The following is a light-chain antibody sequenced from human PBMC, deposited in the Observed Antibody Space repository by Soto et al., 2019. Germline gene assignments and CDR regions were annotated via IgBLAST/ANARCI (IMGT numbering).Light chain of an antibody. CDR1: QSVSNY. CDR2: DAS. Sequence: ENVLTQSQATLSLSPGDTATLSCRATQSVSNYLAWYQQKLGQAPRLLIYDASKRATGIPARFSGSGSGTYFALTLSRLEHEDFEGYFCQQRSDWTPTFVQGTRLEIK. V-gene: IGKV3-11*01. CDR3: QQRSDWTPT. J-gene: IGKJ5*01.